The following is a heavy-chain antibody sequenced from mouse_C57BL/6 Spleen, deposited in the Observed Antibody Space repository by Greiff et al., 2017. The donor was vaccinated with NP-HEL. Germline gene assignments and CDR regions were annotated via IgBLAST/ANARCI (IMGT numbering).Heavy chain of an antibody. CDR2: IYPGSGNT. V-gene: IGHV1-66*01. J-gene: IGHJ3*01. CDR3: ARAGNWHWFAY. Sequence: SGPELVKPGASVKISCKASGYSFTSYYIHWVKQRPGQGLEWIGWIYPGSGNTKYNEKFKGKATLTADTSSSTAYMQLSSLTSEDSAVYYCARAGNWHWFAYWGQGTMVTVSA. CDR1: GYSFTSYY. D-gene: IGHD4-1*02.